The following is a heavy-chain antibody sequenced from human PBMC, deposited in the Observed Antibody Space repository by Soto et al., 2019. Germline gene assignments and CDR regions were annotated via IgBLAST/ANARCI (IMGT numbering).Heavy chain of an antibody. CDR2: ISGSGGST. CDR3: AKTGYYYDSSGYDAFDI. CDR1: GFTFSSYA. V-gene: IGHV3-23*01. Sequence: GGSLRLSCAASGFTFSSYAMSWVRQAPGKGLEWVSAISGSGGSTYYADSVKGRFTISRDNSKNTLYLQMNSLRAEDTAVYYCAKTGYYYDSSGYDAFDIWGQGTMVTVSS. J-gene: IGHJ3*02. D-gene: IGHD3-22*01.